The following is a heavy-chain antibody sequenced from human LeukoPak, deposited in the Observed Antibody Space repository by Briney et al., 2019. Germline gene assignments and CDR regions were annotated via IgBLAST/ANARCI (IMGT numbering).Heavy chain of an antibody. V-gene: IGHV3-48*04. CDR3: ARDRSSYSSRWAAPDFDY. J-gene: IGHJ4*02. Sequence: PGGSLRLSCAASGVTFSNYSMNWVRQAPGKGLEWVSYISSSSSTMYYPDSVRGRFTISRDNAKNSLYLQMNSLRAEDTAVYYCARDRSSYSSRWAAPDFDYWGQGTLVTVSS. CDR2: ISSSSSTM. CDR1: GVTFSNYS. D-gene: IGHD6-13*01.